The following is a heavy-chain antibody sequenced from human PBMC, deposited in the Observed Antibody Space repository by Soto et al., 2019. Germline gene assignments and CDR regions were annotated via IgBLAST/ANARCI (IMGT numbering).Heavy chain of an antibody. CDR2: IYYSGST. J-gene: IGHJ6*03. CDR1: GGSISSGDYY. D-gene: IGHD2-15*01. Sequence: PSETLSLTCTVSGGSISSGDYYWSWIRQPPGKGLEWIGYIYYSGSTYYNPSLKSRVTISVDTSKNQFSLKLSSVTAADTAVYYCAREGGGPTPYYYYYMDVWGKGTTVTVSS. CDR3: AREGGGPTPYYYYYMDV. V-gene: IGHV4-30-4*01.